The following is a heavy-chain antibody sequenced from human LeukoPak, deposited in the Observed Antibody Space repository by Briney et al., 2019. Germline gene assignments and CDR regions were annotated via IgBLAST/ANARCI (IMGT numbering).Heavy chain of an antibody. CDR3: ARERPPGDSSSWFLEGYFDI. V-gene: IGHV1-69*05. J-gene: IGHJ4*02. CDR1: GGTFSSYA. CDR2: IIPIFGIA. D-gene: IGHD6-13*01. Sequence: GASVKVSCKASGGTFSSYAITWVRQAPGQGLEWMGRIIPIFGIANYAQKFQGRVTITTDESTSTAYMELSTLRSDDTAVYYCARERPPGDSSSWFLEGYFDIWGQGTLVTVSS.